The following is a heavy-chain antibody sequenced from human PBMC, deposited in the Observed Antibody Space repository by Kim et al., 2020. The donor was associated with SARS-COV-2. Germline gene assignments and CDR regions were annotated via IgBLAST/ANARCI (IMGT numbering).Heavy chain of an antibody. V-gene: IGHV3-21*01. CDR2: ISSSSSYI. CDR1: GFTFSSYS. J-gene: IGHJ5*02. CDR3: ARYLLTGYWFDP. Sequence: GGSLRLSCAASGFTFSSYSMNWVRQAPGKGLEWLSSISSSSSYIYYADSVKCRFTISRDNAKNSLYLQMNSLRAEDTAVYYCARYLLTGYWFDPWGQGTLVTVSS. D-gene: IGHD3-9*01.